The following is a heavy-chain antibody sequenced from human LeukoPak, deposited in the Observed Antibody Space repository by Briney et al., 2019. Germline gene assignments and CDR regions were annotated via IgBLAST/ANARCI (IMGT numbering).Heavy chain of an antibody. CDR3: ARVPPWYYYGMDV. CDR1: GGSISSGGYS. Sequence: SETLSLTCGVSGGSISSGGYSWSWIRQPPGKGLEWIGYIYHSGSTYYNPSLKSRVTISVDTSKNQFSLKLSSVTAADTAVYYCARVPPWYYYGMDVWGQGTTVTVSS. CDR2: IYHSGST. V-gene: IGHV4-30-2*01. J-gene: IGHJ6*02.